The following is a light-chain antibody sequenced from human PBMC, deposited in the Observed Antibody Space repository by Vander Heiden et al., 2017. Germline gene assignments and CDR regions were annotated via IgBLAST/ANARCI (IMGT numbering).Light chain of an antibody. CDR2: AAS. CDR1: QGIRND. Sequence: AIQMTQSPSSLSASVGDRVTITCRASQGIRNDLGWYQQKPGKATRLLIYAASSLQSWVPSRFSGSGSGTDFTLTISSLQPEDFATYYCLQDYNYPYTFGQGTKLEIK. V-gene: IGKV1-6*01. J-gene: IGKJ2*01. CDR3: LQDYNYPYT.